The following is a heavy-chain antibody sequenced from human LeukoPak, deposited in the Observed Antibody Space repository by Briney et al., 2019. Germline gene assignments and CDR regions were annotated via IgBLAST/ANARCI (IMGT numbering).Heavy chain of an antibody. D-gene: IGHD3-9*01. J-gene: IGHJ4*02. Sequence: GASVKVSCKASGYTFTSYDINWVRQATGQGLEWMGWMNPNSGNTGYAQKFQGRVTMTRNTSISTAYMELSSLRSEDTAVYYCARGPIPYFDWLLAFDYWGQGTLVTVSS. V-gene: IGHV1-8*02. CDR2: MNPNSGNT. CDR3: ARGPIPYFDWLLAFDY. CDR1: GYTFTSYD.